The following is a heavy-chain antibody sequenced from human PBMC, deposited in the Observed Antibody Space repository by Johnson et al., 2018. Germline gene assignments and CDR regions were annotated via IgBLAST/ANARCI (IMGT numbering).Heavy chain of an antibody. Sequence: QVQLQESGPGLVKPSETLSLTCTVSGGSISSFYWSWIRQPPGKGLEWIGYIYYSGSTNYIPSLKSRVTMSVDTSKKQVSLKLSSVTAADPAVYYWAGGPTVNHYYYGRDVWGQGTTVTVSS. CDR2: IYYSGST. V-gene: IGHV4-59*01. D-gene: IGHD4-17*01. CDR1: GGSISSFY. CDR3: AGGPTVNHYYYGRDV. J-gene: IGHJ6*02.